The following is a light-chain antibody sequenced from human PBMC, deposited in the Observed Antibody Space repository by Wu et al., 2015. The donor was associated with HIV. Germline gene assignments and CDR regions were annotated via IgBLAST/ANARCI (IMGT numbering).Light chain of an antibody. CDR1: QNVNNY. J-gene: IGKJ5*01. CDR3: QQRRDWPLT. CDR2: DAS. V-gene: IGKV3-11*01. Sequence: IVLTQSPATLALSPGERVTLSCRASQNVNNYLAWHQQKPGQAPRLLIYDASNRAKGIPARFTGSGSGTDFTLTITSLEPEDFAIYYCQQRRDWPLTFGQGTRLEIK.